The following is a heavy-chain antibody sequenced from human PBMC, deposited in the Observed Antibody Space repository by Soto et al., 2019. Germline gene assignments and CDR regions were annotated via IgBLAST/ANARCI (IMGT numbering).Heavy chain of an antibody. CDR2: ISNSGGAT. D-gene: IGHD6-19*01. Sequence: HPRGSLLLGCAFSVLTFSIHAMTWVGQAPGKGLEWVSVISNSGGATYYANSVKGRFTISRDNSKNTLYLQMNGLRAEDTAVYYCAKDEPYSSRSYGMDVWGQGTPVTVSS. CDR3: AKDEPYSSRSYGMDV. CDR1: VLTFSIHA. V-gene: IGHV3-23*01. J-gene: IGHJ6*02.